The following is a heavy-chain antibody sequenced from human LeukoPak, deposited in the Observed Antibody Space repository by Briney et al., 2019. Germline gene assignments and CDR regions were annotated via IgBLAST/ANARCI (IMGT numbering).Heavy chain of an antibody. J-gene: IGHJ4*02. D-gene: IGHD3-10*01. Sequence: ASVKVSCKASGYTFTSYGISWVRQAPGQGLEWMGWISAYNGNTNYAQKLQGRVTMTTDTSTSTDYMELRSLRSDDTAVYYCARAPVLLWFGELLSLDYWGQGTLVTVSS. CDR2: ISAYNGNT. V-gene: IGHV1-18*04. CDR1: GYTFTSYG. CDR3: ARAPVLLWFGELLSLDY.